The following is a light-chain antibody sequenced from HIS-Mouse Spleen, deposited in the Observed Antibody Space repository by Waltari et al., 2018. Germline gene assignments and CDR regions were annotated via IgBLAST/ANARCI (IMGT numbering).Light chain of an antibody. V-gene: IGKV2-28*01. CDR1: QSLLHSNGYNY. CDR2: LGS. J-gene: IGKJ4*01. Sequence: DIVMTQSPLPLPVTPGEPASIPCRSSQSLLHSNGYNYLDWYLQKPGQSPQLLIYLGSNRASGVPDRFSGSGSGTDFTLKISRVEAEDVGVYYCMQALQTPSTFGGGTKVEIK. CDR3: MQALQTPST.